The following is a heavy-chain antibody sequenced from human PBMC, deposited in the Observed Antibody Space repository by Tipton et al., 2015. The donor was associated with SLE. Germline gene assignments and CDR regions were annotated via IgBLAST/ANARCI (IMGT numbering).Heavy chain of an antibody. CDR3: ARERDIAAAGNDAFDI. CDR2: IYYSGST. CDR1: GGSISSYY. J-gene: IGHJ3*02. Sequence: TLSLTCTVSGGSISSYYWSWIRQPPGKGLEWIGYIYYSGSTHYNPSLKSRVTISVDTSKNQFSLKLSSVTAADTAVYYCARERDIAAAGNDAFDIWGQGTMVTVSS. V-gene: IGHV4-59*01. D-gene: IGHD6-13*01.